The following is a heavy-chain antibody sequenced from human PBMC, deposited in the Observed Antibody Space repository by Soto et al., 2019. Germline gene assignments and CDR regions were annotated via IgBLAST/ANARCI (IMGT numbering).Heavy chain of an antibody. D-gene: IGHD3-10*01. CDR1: GYTFTSYD. J-gene: IGHJ6*03. V-gene: IGHV1-8*01. Sequence: GASVKVSCKASGYTFTSYDINWVRQATGQGLEWMGWMNPNSGNTGYAQKFQGRVTMTRNTSISTAYMELSSLRSEDTAVYYCARARRFLLRGARHCYYFYLDVWGKGTTVTVSS. CDR2: MNPNSGNT. CDR3: ARARRFLLRGARHCYYFYLDV.